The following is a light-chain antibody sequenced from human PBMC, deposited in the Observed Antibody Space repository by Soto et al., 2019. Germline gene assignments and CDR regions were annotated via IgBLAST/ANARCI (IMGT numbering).Light chain of an antibody. CDR3: LQYHYWWT. CDR1: QSVSNY. CDR2: DAS. V-gene: IGKV3D-15*01. J-gene: IGKJ1*01. Sequence: EIVLTQSPATLSLSPGERATLSCRASQSVSNYLAWYQQKPGQAPRLLIYDASNRATDIPARFSGSGSGTEFTLTISSLQSEDFAVYYCLQYHYWWTFGQGTKVDIK.